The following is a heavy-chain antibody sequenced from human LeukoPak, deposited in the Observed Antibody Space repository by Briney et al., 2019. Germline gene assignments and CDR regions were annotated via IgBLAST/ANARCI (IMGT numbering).Heavy chain of an antibody. V-gene: IGHV3-21*01. D-gene: IGHD4-17*01. J-gene: IGHJ4*02. CDR1: GFTFSSYS. CDR3: ARDWGDDYGDYGDY. CDR2: ISSSSSYI. Sequence: PGGSLRLSCAASGFTFSSYSMNWVRQAPGKGLEWVSSISSSSSYIYYADSVKGRFTISRDNAKNSLYLQMNSLRAEDTAVYYCARDWGDDYGDYGDYWGQETLVTVSS.